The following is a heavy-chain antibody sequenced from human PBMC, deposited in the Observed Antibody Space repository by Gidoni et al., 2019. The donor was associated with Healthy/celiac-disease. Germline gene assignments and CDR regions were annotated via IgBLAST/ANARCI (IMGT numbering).Heavy chain of an antibody. J-gene: IGHJ2*01. D-gene: IGHD2-2*02. CDR2: LIPIVGTA. V-gene: IGHV1-69*01. Sequence: QVQLVQPGAEANKPGSSVKLFCKASAGTFSSSAISWVRQAPGQGLECMGGLIPIVGTANYAQKFQGRVTITADESTSTAYMELSSLRSEDTAVYYCAREKYCSSTSCYSSSNYYWYFDLWGRGTLVTVSS. CDR3: AREKYCSSTSCYSSSNYYWYFDL. CDR1: AGTFSSSA.